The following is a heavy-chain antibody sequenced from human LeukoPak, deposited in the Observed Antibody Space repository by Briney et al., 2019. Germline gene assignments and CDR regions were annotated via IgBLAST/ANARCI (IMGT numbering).Heavy chain of an antibody. J-gene: IGHJ4*02. CDR3: ARDSHSYGYLDY. V-gene: IGHV3-21*01. Sequence: TGGSLRLSCAASGFTFSSYSMNWARQAPGKGLEWVSSISSSSSYRYYADSVKGRFTISRDNAKNSLYLQMNSLRAEDTAVYYCARDSHSYGYLDYWGQGTLVTVSS. CDR1: GFTFSSYS. CDR2: ISSSSSYR. D-gene: IGHD5-18*01.